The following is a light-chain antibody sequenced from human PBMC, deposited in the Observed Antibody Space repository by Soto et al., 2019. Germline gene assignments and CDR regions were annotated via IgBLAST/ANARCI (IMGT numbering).Light chain of an antibody. CDR3: QQYGGSPLIT. V-gene: IGKV3-20*01. CDR1: QSVDSIY. Sequence: EIVLTQSPGTLSLSPGERATLSCRASQSVDSIYLAWYQQKPGQAPRLLMYGASSRATGVPDRFSGSGSGTDFTLTISRLEPEVFAMYYCQQYGGSPLITFGQGTRLEIK. CDR2: GAS. J-gene: IGKJ5*01.